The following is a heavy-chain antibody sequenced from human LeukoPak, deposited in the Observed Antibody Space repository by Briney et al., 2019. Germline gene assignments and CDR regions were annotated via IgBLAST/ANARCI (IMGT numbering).Heavy chain of an antibody. CDR1: GFTFSSYW. CDR3: ARAVLLWFGELWWFDP. D-gene: IGHD3-10*01. CDR2: IYHSGST. Sequence: PGGSLRLSCAASGFTFSSYWMSWVRQPPGKGLEWIGEIYHSGSTNYNPSLKSRVTISVDKSKNQFSLKLSSVTAADTAVYYCARAVLLWFGELWWFDPWGQGTLVTVSS. V-gene: IGHV4-4*02. J-gene: IGHJ5*02.